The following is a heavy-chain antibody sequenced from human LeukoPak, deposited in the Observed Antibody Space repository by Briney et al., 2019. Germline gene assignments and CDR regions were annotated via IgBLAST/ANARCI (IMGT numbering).Heavy chain of an antibody. V-gene: IGHV4-39*01. CDR2: IYYSGST. Sequence: SETLSLTCTVSGGSISSSSYYWGWIRQPPGKGLEWIVSIYYSGSTYDNPPIKRRLTISVDTSKHQYSLKLSSVTAAHTAVYYRARHEVGLAAAGFDYWGQGTLVTVSS. CDR3: ARHEVGLAAAGFDY. D-gene: IGHD6-13*01. CDR1: GGSISSSSYY. J-gene: IGHJ4*02.